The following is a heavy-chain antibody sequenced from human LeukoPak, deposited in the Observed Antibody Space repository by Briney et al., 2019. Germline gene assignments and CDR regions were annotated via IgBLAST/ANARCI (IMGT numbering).Heavy chain of an antibody. CDR1: GFTFSSYW. D-gene: IGHD6-13*01. CDR3: AILNEAAVGRFDH. CDR2: IHTDGSST. V-gene: IGHV3-74*01. J-gene: IGHJ4*02. Sequence: GGSLRLSCAASGFTFSSYWMHWVRHAPGKGLVWVSRIHTDGSSTAYADSVKGRFTISRDNARNTLYLQMNSLRAEDTAVYYCAILNEAAVGRFDHWGQGTLVTVSS.